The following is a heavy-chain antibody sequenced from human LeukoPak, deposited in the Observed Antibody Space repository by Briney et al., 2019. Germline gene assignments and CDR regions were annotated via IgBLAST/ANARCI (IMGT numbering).Heavy chain of an antibody. J-gene: IGHJ4*02. CDR3: ARDGGVCSSTSCYPYPFDY. Sequence: PGRPLRLSCAASGFTFSSYAMHWVRQAPGKGLEWVAVISYDGRNKYYADSVKGRFTISRENSKNTLYLQMNSLRAEDTAVYYCARDGGVCSSTSCYPYPFDYWGQGTLVTVSS. V-gene: IGHV3-30*04. CDR2: ISYDGRNK. D-gene: IGHD2-2*01. CDR1: GFTFSSYA.